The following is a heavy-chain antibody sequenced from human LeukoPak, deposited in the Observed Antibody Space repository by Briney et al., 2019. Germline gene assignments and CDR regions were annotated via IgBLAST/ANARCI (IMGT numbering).Heavy chain of an antibody. Sequence: SETLSLTCTVSGGSISGYYWSWIRQPPGKGLEWIGYIYYSGSTYYNPSLKSRVTISVDTSKNQFSLKLSSVTAADTAVYYCASSYSSSKNPAFDYWGQGTLVTVSS. CDR2: IYYSGST. CDR3: ASSYSSSKNPAFDY. V-gene: IGHV4-30-4*08. CDR1: GGSISGYY. J-gene: IGHJ4*02. D-gene: IGHD6-6*01.